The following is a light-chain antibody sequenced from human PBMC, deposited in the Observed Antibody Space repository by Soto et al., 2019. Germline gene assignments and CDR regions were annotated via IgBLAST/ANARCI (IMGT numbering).Light chain of an antibody. CDR2: AAS. Sequence: DIQMTQSPSSVSASVGDRATITCRSSQGFSSWLAWYQQKPGKAPKLLIYAASSLQSGVPSRFSGSGSATDFTLTITSLQHEDFATYYCQQGNSFPYTFGQGTKVDIK. V-gene: IGKV1-12*01. CDR3: QQGNSFPYT. J-gene: IGKJ2*01. CDR1: QGFSSW.